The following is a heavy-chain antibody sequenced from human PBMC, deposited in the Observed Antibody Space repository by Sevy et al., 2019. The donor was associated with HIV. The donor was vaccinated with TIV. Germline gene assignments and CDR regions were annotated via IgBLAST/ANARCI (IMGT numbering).Heavy chain of an antibody. CDR2: IYSGGST. CDR3: ARDLSYYGSGGYFDY. CDR1: GFTVGSNS. Sequence: GGSLRLSCAASGFTVGSNSMSWVRQAPGKGLEWVSVIYSGGSTYYEDAVKGRFTISRDNSKNTLYLQMSNLIAEDTAVYYCARDLSYYGSGGYFDYWGQGSLVTVSS. V-gene: IGHV3-53*01. J-gene: IGHJ4*02. D-gene: IGHD3-10*01.